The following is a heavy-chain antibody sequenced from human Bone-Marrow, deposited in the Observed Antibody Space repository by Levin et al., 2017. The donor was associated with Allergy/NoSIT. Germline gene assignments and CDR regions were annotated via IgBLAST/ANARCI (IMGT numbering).Heavy chain of an antibody. V-gene: IGHV3-9*01. Sequence: LGGSLRLSCVVSGFRFDDYTMHWVRQTPGKGLEWVAIISWDSGSVGYVDSVKGRFTISRDNARSSLHLDMNRLRSEDTGIYYCVKDQSAHDYNGMDVWGQGTTVTV. J-gene: IGHJ6*02. CDR3: VKDQSAHDYNGMDV. CDR1: GFRFDDYT. D-gene: IGHD3-3*01. CDR2: ISWDSGSV.